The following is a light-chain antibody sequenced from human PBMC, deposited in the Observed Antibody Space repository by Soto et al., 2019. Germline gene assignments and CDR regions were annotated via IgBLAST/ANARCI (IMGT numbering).Light chain of an antibody. CDR1: QSVSNY. Sequence: EIVLTHSPATLSLSPGEGATLSCRASQSVSNYIAWYQQQPGQAPRVLIYDASNRAAGVPARFSGSGSWTDFTLTISSLEPEDFAVYYCQQRSSWYSFGQGTVVDIK. J-gene: IGKJ2*01. CDR2: DAS. V-gene: IGKV3-11*01. CDR3: QQRSSWYS.